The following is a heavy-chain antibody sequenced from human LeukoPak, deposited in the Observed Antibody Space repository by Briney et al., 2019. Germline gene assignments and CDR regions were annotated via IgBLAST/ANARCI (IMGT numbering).Heavy chain of an antibody. J-gene: IGHJ3*02. V-gene: IGHV4-4*07. CDR2: IYTSGST. CDR3: ARGGRSRVTIFRTSDAFYI. Sequence: PSETLSLTCTVSGGSISSYYWSWIRQPAGEGLEWIGRIYTSGSTNYNPSLTSRVTMSVDTSKNQFSLKMSSVTAADTAVYYCARGGRSRVTIFRTSDAFYIWGQKTMVTASS. D-gene: IGHD3-9*01. CDR1: GGSISSYY.